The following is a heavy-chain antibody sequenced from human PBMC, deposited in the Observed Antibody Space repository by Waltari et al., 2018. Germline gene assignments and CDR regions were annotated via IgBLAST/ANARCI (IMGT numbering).Heavy chain of an antibody. CDR3: ARHRGGSNGIDY. Sequence: QVQLQQWGEGLLKPSETLSLSCAWNVGSFSENYYIWARQAPGKGLEWIGEINYSGNTKYNPSLGSRVTISVDTSKSQFSLEMRSMTAADTAIFYCARHRGGSNGIDYWGQGTLVTVSS. CDR1: VGSFSENY. D-gene: IGHD2-8*01. J-gene: IGHJ4*02. CDR2: INYSGNT. V-gene: IGHV4-34*01.